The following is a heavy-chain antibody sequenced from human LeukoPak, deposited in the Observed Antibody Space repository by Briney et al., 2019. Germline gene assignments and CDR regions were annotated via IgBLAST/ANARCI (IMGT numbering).Heavy chain of an antibody. J-gene: IGHJ4*02. CDR2: IYYSGST. Sequence: SETLSLTCTVSGGSISNYYWSWIRQPPGKGLEWIGYIYYSGSTNYNPSLKSRVTISVDTSKNQFSLKLTSVTAADTAVYYCARRGGHGGSFDYWGQGTLVTVSS. V-gene: IGHV4-59*08. D-gene: IGHD4-23*01. CDR1: GGSISNYY. CDR3: ARRGGHGGSFDY.